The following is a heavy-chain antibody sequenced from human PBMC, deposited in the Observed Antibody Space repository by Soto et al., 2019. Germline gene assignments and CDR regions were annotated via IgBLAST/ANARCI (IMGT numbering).Heavy chain of an antibody. J-gene: IGHJ4*02. CDR3: ARGRRTLIGGRYDTRGYFDY. CDR2: ISFYNGKT. D-gene: IGHD3-22*01. V-gene: IGHV1-18*01. CDR1: GYSFNGYG. Sequence: QVQLVQSGAEVKEPGASVKVSCKASGYSFNGYGLSWVRQAPGQGLEWMGWISFYNGKTNYAQTYQDRVNMNPDKSKSTVYMKLRSVRSNHTAVYYCARGRRTLIGGRYDTRGYFDYWGQGTLVTVSS.